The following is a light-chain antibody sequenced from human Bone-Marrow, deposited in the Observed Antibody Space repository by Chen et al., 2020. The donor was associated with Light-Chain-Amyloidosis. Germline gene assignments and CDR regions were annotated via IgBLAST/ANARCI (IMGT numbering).Light chain of an antibody. Sequence: SYVLTQPSSVSVAPGQPDTLACGGNNIGSTSVHWYQQTPGQAPLLVVYDDSDRPSGIPERLSGSNSGNTATLTISRVEAGDEADYYCQVWDRSSDRPVFGGGTKLTVL. CDR3: QVWDRSSDRPV. CDR2: DDS. CDR1: NIGSTS. J-gene: IGLJ3*02. V-gene: IGLV3-21*02.